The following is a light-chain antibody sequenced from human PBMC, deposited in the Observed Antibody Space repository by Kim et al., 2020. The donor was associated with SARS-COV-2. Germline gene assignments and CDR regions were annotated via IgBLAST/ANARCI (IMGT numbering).Light chain of an antibody. CDR2: VAS. CDR1: QSVSSN. J-gene: IGKJ1*01. Sequence: VSPGERATLACRASQSVSSNLAWYQQKPGQAPRLLIYVASTRATGIPARFSGSGSGTEFTLTISSLQSEDFAIYYCQQYNNWPQTFGQGTKVDIK. V-gene: IGKV3-15*01. CDR3: QQYNNWPQT.